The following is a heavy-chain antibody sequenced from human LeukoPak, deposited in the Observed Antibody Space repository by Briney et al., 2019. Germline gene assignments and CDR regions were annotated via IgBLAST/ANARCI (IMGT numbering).Heavy chain of an antibody. CDR1: GYTFTGYY. J-gene: IGHJ5*02. D-gene: IGHD2-21*02. CDR3: ARADIVVVTAIGFDP. CDR2: INPNSGGT. V-gene: IGHV1-2*06. Sequence: GASVKVSCKASGYTFTGYYMHWVRQAPGQGLEWMGRINPNSGGTNYAQKFQGRVTMTRDTSISTAYMELSRLRSDDTAVYYCARADIVVVTAIGFDPWGQGTLVTVSS.